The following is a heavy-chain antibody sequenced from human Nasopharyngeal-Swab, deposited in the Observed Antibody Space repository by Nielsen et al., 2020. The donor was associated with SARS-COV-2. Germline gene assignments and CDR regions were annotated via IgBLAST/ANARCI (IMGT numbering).Heavy chain of an antibody. J-gene: IGHJ6*03. CDR2: ISSSSSYI. CDR3: ARGGNSGYYYYYYMDV. V-gene: IGHV3-21*01. Sequence: GGSLRLSCAASGFTFSSYSMNWVRQAPGKGLEWVSSISSSSSYIYYADSVKGRFTISRDNAKNSLYLRMNSLRAEDTAVYYCARGGNSGYYYYYYMDVWGKGTTVTVSS. D-gene: IGHD4-23*01. CDR1: GFTFSSYS.